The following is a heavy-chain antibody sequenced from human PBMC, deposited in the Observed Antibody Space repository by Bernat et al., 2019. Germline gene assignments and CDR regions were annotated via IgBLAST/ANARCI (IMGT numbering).Heavy chain of an antibody. D-gene: IGHD3-22*01. CDR2: IFRSGST. J-gene: IGHJ1*01. CDR3: ARHYFDSRVPDRFQY. V-gene: IGHV4-39*01. CDR1: GDSISSSGYY. Sequence: QLQLQESGPGLVKPWETLSLTCTVSGDSISSSGYYWGWIRQPPRKGLEWVATIFRSGSTFYNPSVKSRATISVDTSKNQFSLRMRSVTAADTAIYYCARHYFDSRVPDRFQYWGQGTLVSVS.